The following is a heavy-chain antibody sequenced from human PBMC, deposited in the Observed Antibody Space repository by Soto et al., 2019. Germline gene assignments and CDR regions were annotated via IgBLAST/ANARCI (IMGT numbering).Heavy chain of an antibody. J-gene: IGHJ4*02. Sequence: SETLSLTCTVSGGYIGSSSYYWGWIRQPPGKGLEWIGSIYYSGSTYYNPSLKSRVTISVDTSKNQFSLKLSSVTAADTAVYYCATADYGFWSGYYRHFDYWGQGTLVTVSS. CDR2: IYYSGST. D-gene: IGHD3-3*01. V-gene: IGHV4-39*01. CDR1: GGYIGSSSYY. CDR3: ATADYGFWSGYYRHFDY.